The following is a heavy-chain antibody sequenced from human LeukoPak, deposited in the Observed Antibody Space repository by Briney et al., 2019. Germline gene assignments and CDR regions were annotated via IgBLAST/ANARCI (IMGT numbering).Heavy chain of an antibody. CDR1: GYSFASYW. J-gene: IGHJ4*02. CDR2: IHPADSDT. CDR3: ARSSSGWSFDY. V-gene: IGHV5-51*01. Sequence: GESLKISCKSSGYSFASYWIAWVRQMPGKCLEWMGIIHPADSDTRYSPSFQGQVTISADKSISTAYLQWSSLKASDTAMYYCARSSSGWSFDYWGQGTLVTVSS. D-gene: IGHD6-19*01.